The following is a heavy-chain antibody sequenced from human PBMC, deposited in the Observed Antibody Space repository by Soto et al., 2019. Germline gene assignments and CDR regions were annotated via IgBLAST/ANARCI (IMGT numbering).Heavy chain of an antibody. J-gene: IGHJ4*02. D-gene: IGHD4-17*01. V-gene: IGHV3-30-3*01. CDR1: GFTFSSYA. CDR2: ISYDGSNK. Sequence: SLRLSCAASGFTFSSYAMHWVRQAPGKGLEWVAVISYDGSNKYYADSVKGRFTISRDNSKNTLYLQMNSLRAEDTAAYYCAREVPTVVYFDYWGQGTLVTVSS. CDR3: AREVPTVVYFDY.